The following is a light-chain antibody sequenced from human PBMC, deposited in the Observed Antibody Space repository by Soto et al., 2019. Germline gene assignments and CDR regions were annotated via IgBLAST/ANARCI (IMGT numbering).Light chain of an antibody. CDR1: QSISSW. CDR2: DAS. Sequence: DIQMTQSPSTLSASVGDRVTITCRASQSISSWLAWYQQKPEKAPKLLIYDASSLESGVPSRFSGSGSGTEFTLTISSLQPDDFATYNCQQYNSYSPKWTFGQGTKVDIK. CDR3: QQYNSYSPKWT. J-gene: IGKJ1*01. V-gene: IGKV1-5*01.